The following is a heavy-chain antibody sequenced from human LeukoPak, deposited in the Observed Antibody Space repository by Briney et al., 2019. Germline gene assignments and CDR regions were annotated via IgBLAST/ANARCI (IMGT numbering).Heavy chain of an antibody. Sequence: ASVKVSCKASGYAFTSYDINWVRQATGQGLEWMGWMNPNSGNTGYAQKFQGRVTITRNTSISTAYMELSSLRSEDTAVYYCARDLRRYCSSTSCYLFDYWGQGTLVTVSS. CDR1: GYAFTSYD. V-gene: IGHV1-8*03. D-gene: IGHD2-2*01. J-gene: IGHJ4*02. CDR2: MNPNSGNT. CDR3: ARDLRRYCSSTSCYLFDY.